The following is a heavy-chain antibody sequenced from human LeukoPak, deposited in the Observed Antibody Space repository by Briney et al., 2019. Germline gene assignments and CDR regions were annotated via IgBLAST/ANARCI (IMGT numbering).Heavy chain of an antibody. V-gene: IGHV4-39*01. CDR2: IYYSGST. CDR3: ATPIAAAGTDYYYYMDV. D-gene: IGHD6-13*01. CDR1: GGSISSSSYY. Sequence: SETLSLTCTVSGGSISSSSYYCGWIRQPPGKGLEWIGSIYYSGSTYYNPSLKSRVTISVDTSKNQFSLKLSSVTAADTAVYYCATPIAAAGTDYYYYMDVWGKGTTVTVSS. J-gene: IGHJ6*03.